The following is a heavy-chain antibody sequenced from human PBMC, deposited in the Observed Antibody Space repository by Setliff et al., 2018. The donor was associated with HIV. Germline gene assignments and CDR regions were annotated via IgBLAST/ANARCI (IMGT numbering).Heavy chain of an antibody. Sequence: PVKVSCKVSGHMFSSYVFSWVRQAPGQGLEWVGGIIPYLRSPNYAQKFQGRVTITADESTSTVYMELSGLTSDDTAIYYCARDVSAEMYSTRLDYWGQGTLVTVSS. CDR3: ARDVSAEMYSTRLDY. D-gene: IGHD2-21*01. CDR1: GHMFSSYV. CDR2: IIPYLRSP. V-gene: IGHV1-69*13. J-gene: IGHJ4*02.